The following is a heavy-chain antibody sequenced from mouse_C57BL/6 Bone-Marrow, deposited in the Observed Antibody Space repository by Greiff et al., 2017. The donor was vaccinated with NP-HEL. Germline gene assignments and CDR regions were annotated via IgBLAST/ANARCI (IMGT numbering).Heavy chain of an antibody. CDR3: ARSGDGFLYWYFDV. CDR2: IYPRSGNT. D-gene: IGHD2-3*01. J-gene: IGHJ1*03. CDR1: GYTFTSYG. V-gene: IGHV1-81*01. Sequence: QVQLQQSGAELARPGASVKLSCKASGYTFTSYGISWVKQRTGQGLEWIGEIYPRSGNTHYNEKFKGKATLTADKSSSTAYMELRSLTSEDSAVYFCARSGDGFLYWYFDVWGTGTTVTVSS.